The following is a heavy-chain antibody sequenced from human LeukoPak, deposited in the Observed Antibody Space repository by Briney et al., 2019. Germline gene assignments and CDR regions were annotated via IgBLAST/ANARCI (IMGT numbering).Heavy chain of an antibody. CDR1: GFPFRSYA. J-gene: IGHJ4*02. Sequence: GVPLRLSCGVSGFPFRSYAMSWVRQARGKGLEWVSAISGSGGSTYYADSVKGRFTISRDNSKNTLYLQMNSLRAEDTAVYYCAKGSSEQWLVVPLWAYWGQGTLVTVSS. V-gene: IGHV3-23*01. CDR3: AKGSSEQWLVVPLWAY. D-gene: IGHD6-19*01. CDR2: ISGSGGST.